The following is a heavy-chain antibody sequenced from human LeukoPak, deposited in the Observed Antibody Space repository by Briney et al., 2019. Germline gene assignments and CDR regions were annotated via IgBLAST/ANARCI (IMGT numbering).Heavy chain of an antibody. Sequence: EASVKVSCKASGYTFTNDYMHWVRQVPGQGLEWLGIINPSGGSTSYAQKFQGRVAMTKDTSTSTVYMELSSLRSEDTAVYYCASPAAGRLHDFGHWGQGTLVTV. CDR2: INPSGGST. CDR1: GYTFTNDY. V-gene: IGHV1-46*01. D-gene: IGHD6-13*01. CDR3: ASPAAGRLHDFGH. J-gene: IGHJ4*02.